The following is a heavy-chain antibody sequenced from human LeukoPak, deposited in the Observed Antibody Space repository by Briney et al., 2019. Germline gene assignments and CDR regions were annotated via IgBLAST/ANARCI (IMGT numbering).Heavy chain of an antibody. Sequence: GGSLRLSCAASEFTFSSYAMNWVRQAPGKGLEWVSAISGTGGDTYYADSVKGRFTISRDDSKNTLYLQMNSLKTEDTAVYYCTTDDMVRGVPYYFDYWGQGTLVTVSS. CDR1: EFTFSSYA. CDR3: TTDDMVRGVPYYFDY. D-gene: IGHD3-10*01. CDR2: ISGTGGDT. J-gene: IGHJ4*02. V-gene: IGHV3-23*01.